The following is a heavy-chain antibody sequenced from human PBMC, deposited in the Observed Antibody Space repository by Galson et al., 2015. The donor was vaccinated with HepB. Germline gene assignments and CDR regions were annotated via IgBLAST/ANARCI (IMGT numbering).Heavy chain of an antibody. CDR1: GASITSYY. V-gene: IGHV4-4*07. D-gene: IGHD6-13*01. CDR2: FYLSEIT. J-gene: IGHJ4*02. CDR3: ARESASGPLADFDY. Sequence: ETLSLTCSVSGASITSYYWSWIRQPAGKGLEWIGRFYLSEITNYNPSLKSRLTMSVDTSKNHLSLQLSSVTAADTAVYYCARESASGPLADFDYWGQGTLVTVSS.